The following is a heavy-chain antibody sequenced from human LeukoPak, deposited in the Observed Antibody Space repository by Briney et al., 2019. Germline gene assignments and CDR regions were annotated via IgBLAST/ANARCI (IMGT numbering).Heavy chain of an antibody. Sequence: ASVKVSCKASGYTFTGYYMHWVRQAPGQGLEWMGWINPNSGGTNYAQKFQGRVTMTRDTSISTAYMELNRLRSDATAINYCARDGGWYQLLWWFDPWGQGTLVTVSS. V-gene: IGHV1-2*02. D-gene: IGHD2-2*01. CDR2: INPNSGGT. CDR3: ARDGGWYQLLWWFDP. J-gene: IGHJ5*02. CDR1: GYTFTGYY.